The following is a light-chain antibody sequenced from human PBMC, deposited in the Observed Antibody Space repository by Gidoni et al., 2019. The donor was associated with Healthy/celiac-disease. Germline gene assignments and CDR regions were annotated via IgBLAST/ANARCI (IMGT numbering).Light chain of an antibody. Sequence: SYVLTQPTPVAVAPGQTARITCGGNKIGSESVHWYQQKPGQAPVVVVYDDSDRPSGIPERISGSKSGDTATLTISRVEAGDEADYYCQVWNSSSDHQVFGGGTKLTVL. CDR1: KIGSES. J-gene: IGLJ2*01. CDR3: QVWNSSSDHQV. V-gene: IGLV3-21*02. CDR2: DDS.